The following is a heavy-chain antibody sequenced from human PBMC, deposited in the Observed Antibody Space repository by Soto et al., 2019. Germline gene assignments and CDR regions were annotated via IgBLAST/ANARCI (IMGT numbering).Heavy chain of an antibody. CDR1: GGTFSSYA. Sequence: QVQLVQSGAEVKKPGSSVKVSCKASGGTFSSYAISWVRQAPGQGLEWMGGIIPIFGTANYAQKFQGRVTITADDSTSTAYMELSSLRSEDTAVYYCARRGDGDYVSLFDYWGQGTLVTVSS. CDR2: IIPIFGTA. D-gene: IGHD4-17*01. J-gene: IGHJ4*02. CDR3: ARRGDGDYVSLFDY. V-gene: IGHV1-69*12.